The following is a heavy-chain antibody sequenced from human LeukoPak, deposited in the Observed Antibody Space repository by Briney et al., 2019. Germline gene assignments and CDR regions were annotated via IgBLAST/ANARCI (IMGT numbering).Heavy chain of an antibody. CDR1: GYTFTNYA. J-gene: IGHJ4*02. V-gene: IGHV7-4-1*02. CDR2: INTNTGNP. Sequence: ASVKVSCKASGYTFTNYAMNWVRQAPGQGLEWMGWINTNTGNPTYAQGFTGRFVFSLDTSVSTAYLQISSLKAEDTAVYYCARAKYYYDNSAYYPYDYWGQGTLVTVSS. CDR3: ARAKYYYDNSAYYPYDY. D-gene: IGHD3-22*01.